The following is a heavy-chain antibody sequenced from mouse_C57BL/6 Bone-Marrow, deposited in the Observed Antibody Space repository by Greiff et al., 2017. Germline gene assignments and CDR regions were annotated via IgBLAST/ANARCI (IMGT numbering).Heavy chain of an antibody. D-gene: IGHD2-4*01. Sequence: VQLQQSGAELVKPGASVKISCKASGYAFSSYWMNWVKQRPGKGLEWIGQIFPGDGDTNYNQKFKGKSTLTVDKSSSTAYMQLSSLTSEDSAVYYCARDYYDYDDWYFDVWGTGTTVTVSS. CDR2: IFPGDGDT. J-gene: IGHJ1*03. CDR1: GYAFSSYW. V-gene: IGHV1-80*01. CDR3: ARDYYDYDDWYFDV.